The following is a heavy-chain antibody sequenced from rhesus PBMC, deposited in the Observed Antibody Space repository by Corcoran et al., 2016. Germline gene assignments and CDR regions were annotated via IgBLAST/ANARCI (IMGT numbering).Heavy chain of an antibody. Sequence: QVQLQESGTGLVKPSATLYLTCAVSGGSISGGYYWRWIRQPPGKGMEWIGYIYGSRGSTNHNPSLKNRVTISKDTSKNQFSLKLSSVTAADTAVYYCASRRRSSWPPNSLDVWGRGVLVTVSS. CDR1: GGSISGGYY. J-gene: IGHJ5-2*02. CDR3: ASRRRSSWPPNSLDV. V-gene: IGHV4-76*01. CDR2: IYGSRGST. D-gene: IGHD6-13*01.